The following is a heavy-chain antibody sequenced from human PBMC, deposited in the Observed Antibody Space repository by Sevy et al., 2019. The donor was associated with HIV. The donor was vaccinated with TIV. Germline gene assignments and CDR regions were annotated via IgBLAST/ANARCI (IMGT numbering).Heavy chain of an antibody. J-gene: IGHJ6*02. V-gene: IGHV3-30*04. CDR3: AKDRVLRFLEWLPTFMDV. CDR1: GLTFSSHA. D-gene: IGHD3-3*01. Sequence: GGSLRLSCAASGLTFSSHAMHWVRQAPGKGLESVAVISYDGSNKYYADSVKGRFTISRDNSKNTLYLQMNSLRAEDMAVYYCAKDRVLRFLEWLPTFMDVWGQGTMVTVSS. CDR2: ISYDGSNK.